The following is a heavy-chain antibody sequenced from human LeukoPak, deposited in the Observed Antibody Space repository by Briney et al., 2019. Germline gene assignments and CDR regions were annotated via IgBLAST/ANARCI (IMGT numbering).Heavy chain of an antibody. V-gene: IGHV1-2*02. CDR1: GYRFIDYY. CDR3: ARDAYSTTPLYSYYYYMDV. CDR2: INPHSGGT. D-gene: IGHD6-13*01. Sequence: ASVKVSCKASGYRFIDYYFHWLRQAPGQGLEWMGWINPHSGGTNYAQKFQGKVTMTRDASISTAYMEVNRLRSDDTAVYYCARDAYSTTPLYSYYYYMDVWGTGTTVTVSS. J-gene: IGHJ6*03.